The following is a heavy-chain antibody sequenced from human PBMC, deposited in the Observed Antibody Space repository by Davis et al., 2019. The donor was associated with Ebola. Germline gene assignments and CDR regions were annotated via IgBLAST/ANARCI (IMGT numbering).Heavy chain of an antibody. D-gene: IGHD4-23*01. CDR3: ARGSDYGGNSPEYFQH. CDR2: ISAYNGNT. Sequence: AASVKVSCKASGYTFTSYGISWVRQAPGQGLEWMGWISAYNGNTNYAQKLQGRVTMTTDTSTSTAYMELRSLRSDDTAVYYCARGSDYGGNSPEYFQHWGQGTLVTVSS. CDR1: GYTFTSYG. V-gene: IGHV1-18*04. J-gene: IGHJ1*01.